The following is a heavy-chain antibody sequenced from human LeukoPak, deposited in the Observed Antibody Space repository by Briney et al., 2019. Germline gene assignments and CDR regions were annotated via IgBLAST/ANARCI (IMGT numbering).Heavy chain of an antibody. D-gene: IGHD3-3*01. CDR1: GYSISSGYY. J-gene: IGHJ5*02. CDR3: AEGGGGFLEWLPYNWFDP. Sequence: SETLSLTCAVSGYSISSGYYWGWIRQPPGEGLEWIGSIYHSGSTYYNPSLKSRVTISVDTSKNQFSLKLSSVTAADTAVYCCAEGGGGFLEWLPYNWFDPWGQGTLVTLSS. CDR2: IYHSGST. V-gene: IGHV4-38-2*01.